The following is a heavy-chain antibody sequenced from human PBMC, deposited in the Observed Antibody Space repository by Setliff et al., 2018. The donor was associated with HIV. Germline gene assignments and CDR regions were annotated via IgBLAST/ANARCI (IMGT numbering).Heavy chain of an antibody. CDR3: ANDQWDC. J-gene: IGHJ4*02. Sequence: VGSLRLSCAASGFTFSSYAMSWVRQAPGKGLEWVTTISGSGGAIHYADSVKGRFTISRDNSKNTVHLQMNSLRAEDTAVYYCANDQWDCWGQGTLVTVSS. D-gene: IGHD6-19*01. CDR2: ISGSGGAI. V-gene: IGHV3-23*01. CDR1: GFTFSSYA.